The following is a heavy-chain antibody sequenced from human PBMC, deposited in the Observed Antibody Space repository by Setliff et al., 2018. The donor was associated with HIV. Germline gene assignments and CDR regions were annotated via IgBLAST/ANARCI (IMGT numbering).Heavy chain of an antibody. CDR1: KFTFSYYW. CDR2: INQDGSEK. CDR3: ARDVLAYYYDSSGYSYFDY. D-gene: IGHD3-22*01. J-gene: IGHJ4*02. V-gene: IGHV3-7*01. Sequence: PGGSLRLSCATSKFTFSYYWMSWVRQAPGKGLEWVANINQDGSEKYYVDSVKGRFTISRDNSKTSLYLEMSSLRAEDTAVYYCARDVLAYYYDSSGYSYFDYWGQGTLVTVSS.